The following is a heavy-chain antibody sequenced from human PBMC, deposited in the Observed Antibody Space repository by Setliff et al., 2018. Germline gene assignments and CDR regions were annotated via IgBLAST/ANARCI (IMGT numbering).Heavy chain of an antibody. CDR1: GGSISSSSYY. J-gene: IGHJ5*02. V-gene: IGHV4-39*07. D-gene: IGHD3-3*01. Sequence: ASETLSLTCTVSGGSISSSSYYWGWIRQSPGKGLEWIGSIYYSGSTYYNPSLKSRVTISVDTSKNQFSLKLSSVTAADTAVYYCARDLEQLNWFDPWGQGTLVTVSS. CDR3: ARDLEQLNWFDP. CDR2: IYYSGST.